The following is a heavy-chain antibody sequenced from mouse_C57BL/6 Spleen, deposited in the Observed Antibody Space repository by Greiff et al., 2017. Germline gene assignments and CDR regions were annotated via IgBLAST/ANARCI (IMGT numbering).Heavy chain of an antibody. V-gene: IGHV1-69*01. CDR1: GYTFTSYW. Sequence: QVQLQQPGAELVMPGASVKLSCKASGYTFTSYWMHWVKQRPGQGLEWIGEIDPSDSYTNYNQKFKGKSTLTVDKSSSTAYMQLSSLTSEDSAVYYCARRLLGGYYYAMDYWGQGTSVTVSS. CDR2: IDPSDSYT. CDR3: ARRLLGGYYYAMDY. D-gene: IGHD2-3*01. J-gene: IGHJ4*01.